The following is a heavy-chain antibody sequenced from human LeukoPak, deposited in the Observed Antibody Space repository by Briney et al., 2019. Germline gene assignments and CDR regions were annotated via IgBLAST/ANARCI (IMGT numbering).Heavy chain of an antibody. Sequence: ASVTVSCKASGYTFSSYDINWVRQATGQGLEWMGWMNPNSGNTGYAQKFQGRVTMTRDTSISTAYMELSSLRSEDTAVYYCARTYGRSSGRDFDYWGQGTLVTVSS. CDR2: MNPNSGNT. D-gene: IGHD6-6*01. J-gene: IGHJ4*02. CDR1: GYTFSSYD. CDR3: ARTYGRSSGRDFDY. V-gene: IGHV1-8*01.